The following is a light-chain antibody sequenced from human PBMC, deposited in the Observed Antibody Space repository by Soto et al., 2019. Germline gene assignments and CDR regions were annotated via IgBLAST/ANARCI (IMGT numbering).Light chain of an antibody. V-gene: IGKV3-15*01. J-gene: IGKJ1*01. CDR3: QQYNNWPPWT. CDR2: GAS. Sequence: MTQSPSILSASVGDRLTITCRASQSISSWLAWYQQKPGQAPRLLIYGASTRATGIPARFSGSGSGTEFTLTISSLQSEDFAVYYCQQYNNWPPWTFGQGTKVDIK. CDR1: QSISSW.